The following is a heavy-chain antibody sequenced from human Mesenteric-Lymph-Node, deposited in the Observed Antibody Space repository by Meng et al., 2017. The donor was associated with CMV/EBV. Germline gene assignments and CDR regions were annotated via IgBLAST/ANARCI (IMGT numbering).Heavy chain of an antibody. V-gene: IGHV3-30*02. D-gene: IGHD2-15*01. J-gene: IGHJ6*02. CDR1: GFTFSSYG. CDR3: AKGWYPNYYYGMDV. Sequence: GGSLRLSCAASGFTFSSYGMHWVRQAPGKGLEWVAFIRYDGSNKYYADSVKGRFTISRDNSKNTLYLQMNSLRAEDTAVYYCAKGWYPNYYYGMDVWGQGTTVTVSS. CDR2: IRYDGSNK.